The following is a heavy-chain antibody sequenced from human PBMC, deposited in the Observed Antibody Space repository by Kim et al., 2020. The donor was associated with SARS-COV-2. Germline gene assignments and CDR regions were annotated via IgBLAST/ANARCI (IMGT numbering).Heavy chain of an antibody. Sequence: NPSLKSRVPISVATSKNQFSLKLSSVTAADTAVYDCARRKWPLYYFDCWGQGTLVTVSS. CDR3: ARRKWPLYYFDC. D-gene: IGHD5-12*01. V-gene: IGHV4-39*01. J-gene: IGHJ4*02.